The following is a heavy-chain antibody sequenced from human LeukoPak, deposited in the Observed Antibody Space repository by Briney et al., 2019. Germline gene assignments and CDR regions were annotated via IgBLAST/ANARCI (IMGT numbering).Heavy chain of an antibody. J-gene: IGHJ6*03. Sequence: ASVKVSCKASGGTFSSYAISWVRQAPGQGLEWMGGIIPIFGTANYAQKFQGRVTITADKSTSTAYMELSSLRAEDTAVYYCARRGNVVVPAARWGYYYYMDVWGKGTTVTISS. CDR2: IIPIFGTA. D-gene: IGHD2-2*01. CDR3: ARRGNVVVPAARWGYYYYMDV. V-gene: IGHV1-69*06. CDR1: GGTFSSYA.